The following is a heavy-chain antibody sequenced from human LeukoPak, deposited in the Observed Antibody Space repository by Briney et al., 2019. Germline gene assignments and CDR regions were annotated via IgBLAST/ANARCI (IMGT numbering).Heavy chain of an antibody. Sequence: GGSLRLSCAASGFTFSSYAMYWVRQAPGKGLEWVAVISYDGSNKYYADSVKGRFTISRDNSKNTLYLQMNSLRAEDTAVYYCARDRGYYVFDYWGQGTLVTVSS. CDR3: ARDRGYYVFDY. CDR1: GFTFSSYA. CDR2: ISYDGSNK. J-gene: IGHJ4*02. V-gene: IGHV3-30*04. D-gene: IGHD3-22*01.